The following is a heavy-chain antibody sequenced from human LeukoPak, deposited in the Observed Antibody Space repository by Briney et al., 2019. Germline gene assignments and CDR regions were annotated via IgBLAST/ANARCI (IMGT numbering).Heavy chain of an antibody. CDR1: GGPISGYY. Sequence: SETLSLTCTVSGGPISGYYWNWIRQPPGRGLEWIGYIYTSGSASYNPSLKSRVTISVDTSKNQFSLKLSSVTAADTAVYYCARHRRFDPWGQGTLVTVSS. CDR2: IYTSGSA. CDR3: ARHRRFDP. J-gene: IGHJ5*02. V-gene: IGHV4-4*09.